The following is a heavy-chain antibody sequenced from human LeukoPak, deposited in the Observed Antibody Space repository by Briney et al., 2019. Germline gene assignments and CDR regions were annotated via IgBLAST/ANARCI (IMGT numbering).Heavy chain of an antibody. D-gene: IGHD3-10*01. CDR1: GGSISSSSYY. J-gene: IGHJ5*02. V-gene: IGHV4-39*07. CDR2: IYYSGST. Sequence: SETLSLTCTVSGGSISSSSYYWGWIRQPPGKGLEWIGSIYYSGSTYYNPSLKSRVTISVDTSKNQFSLKLSSVTAADTAVYYCAGDIPSHYYGSGSPQGGFDPWGQGTLVTVSS. CDR3: AGDIPSHYYGSGSPQGGFDP.